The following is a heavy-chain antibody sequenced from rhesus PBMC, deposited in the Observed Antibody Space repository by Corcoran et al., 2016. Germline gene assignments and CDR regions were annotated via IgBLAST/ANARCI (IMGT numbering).Heavy chain of an antibody. CDR2: ISNGCGST. Sequence: EVQLVESGGGLVQPGGSLRLSCAASGFTFSSYGMSWVRQAPGKGLEWVSYISNGCGSTYYADSGKGRFTISRDNSKNTLSLQMNSLRAEDTAVYYCAKDGVVVSATPGYFEFWGQGALVTVSS. V-gene: IGHV3S5*01. J-gene: IGHJ1*01. CDR1: GFTFSSYG. CDR3: AKDGVVVSATPGYFEF. D-gene: IGHD2-8*01.